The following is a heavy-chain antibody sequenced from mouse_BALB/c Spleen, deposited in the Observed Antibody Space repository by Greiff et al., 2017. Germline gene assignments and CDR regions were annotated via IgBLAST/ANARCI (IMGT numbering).Heavy chain of an antibody. J-gene: IGHJ4*01. CDR3: ARSRDYYGSYYAMDY. Sequence: VHVKQSGAELVKPGASVKLSCTASGFNIKDTYMHWVKQRPEQGLEWIGRIDPANGNTKYDPKFQGKATITADTSSNTAYLQLSSLTSEDTAVYYCARSRDYYGSYYAMDYWGQGTSVTVSS. V-gene: IGHV14-3*02. CDR1: GFNIKDTY. CDR2: IDPANGNT. D-gene: IGHD1-2*01.